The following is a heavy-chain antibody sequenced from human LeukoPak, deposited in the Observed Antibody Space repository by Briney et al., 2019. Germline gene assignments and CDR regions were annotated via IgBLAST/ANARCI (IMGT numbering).Heavy chain of an antibody. V-gene: IGHV3-23*01. CDR1: GFTFSYYA. Sequence: GGSLRLSCAASGFTFSYYAMSWVRQAPGKGLEWVSCISSSGGSTYYADSVKGRLTISRDNSKNTLYLQMSRLRAEDTAMYYCAKGRPYDFWSGLDYWGQGTLVTVSS. J-gene: IGHJ4*02. CDR3: AKGRPYDFWSGLDY. CDR2: ISSSGGST. D-gene: IGHD3-3*01.